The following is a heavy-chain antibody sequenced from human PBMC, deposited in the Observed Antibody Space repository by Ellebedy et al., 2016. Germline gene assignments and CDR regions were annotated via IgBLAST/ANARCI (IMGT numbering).Heavy chain of an antibody. Sequence: GESLKISCAASGFTFSSYAMHWVRQAPGKGLEWVAVISYDGSNKYYADSVKGRFTISRDNSKNTLYLQMNSLRAEDTAVYYCARSGTAMAIGAWGQGTLVTVSS. V-gene: IGHV3-30-3*01. J-gene: IGHJ5*02. D-gene: IGHD5-18*01. CDR3: ARSGTAMAIGA. CDR2: ISYDGSNK. CDR1: GFTFSSYA.